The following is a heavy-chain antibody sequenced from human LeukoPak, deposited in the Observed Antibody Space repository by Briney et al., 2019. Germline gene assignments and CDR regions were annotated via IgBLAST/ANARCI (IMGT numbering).Heavy chain of an antibody. V-gene: IGHV3-64*01. D-gene: IGHD2-21*01. Sequence: PGGSLRLSCAASGFTFRRYAMHWVRQAPGKGLEYVSAISSNGGSTYYANSVKGRFTISRDNSKNTLYLQMGNLRAEDMAVYYCARDRCDGDCYSDYWGQGTLVTVSS. CDR1: GFTFRRYA. CDR2: ISSNGGST. CDR3: ARDRCDGDCYSDY. J-gene: IGHJ4*02.